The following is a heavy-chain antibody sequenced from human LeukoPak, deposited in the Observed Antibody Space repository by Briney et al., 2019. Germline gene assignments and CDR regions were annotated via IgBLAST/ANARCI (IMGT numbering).Heavy chain of an antibody. CDR3: ARPYYDSSRYPNWFDP. Sequence: SETLSLTCTVSGDSFSSYYWSWIRQPPGKGLEWIGYIYYSGSTNYNPSLKSRVTISVDTSKNQFSLKLSSVTAADTAVYYCARPYYDSSRYPNWFDPWGQGTLVTVSS. V-gene: IGHV4-59*08. J-gene: IGHJ5*02. D-gene: IGHD3-22*01. CDR2: IYYSGST. CDR1: GDSFSSYY.